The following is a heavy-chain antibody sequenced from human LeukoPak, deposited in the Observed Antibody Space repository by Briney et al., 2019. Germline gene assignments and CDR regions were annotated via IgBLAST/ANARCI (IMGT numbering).Heavy chain of an antibody. CDR1: GFTFSSYA. CDR2: ISGSGGST. J-gene: IGHJ4*02. D-gene: IGHD3-22*01. V-gene: IGHV3-23*01. CDR3: AKDGDYYDSSGYYYVYFEFDY. Sequence: GGSLRLSCAASGFTFSSYAMSWVRQAPGKGLEWVSAISGSGGSTYYADSVKGRFAISRDNSKNTLYLQMNSLRAEDTAVYYCAKDGDYYDSSGYYYVYFEFDYWGQGTLVTVSS.